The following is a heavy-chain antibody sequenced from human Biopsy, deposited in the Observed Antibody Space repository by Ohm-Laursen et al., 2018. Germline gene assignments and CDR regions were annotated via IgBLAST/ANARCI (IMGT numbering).Heavy chain of an antibody. CDR1: GGSMTGYE. Sequence: SDTLSLTCSVSGGSMTGYEWSWIRLAPGKGLEWIGYIYYSGGTKYNPSLASRVTFSVDMSKSQFSLKLYSVTAADTAVYYCARVEAGTYDALDTWGQGTLVAVSA. CDR2: IYYSGGT. V-gene: IGHV4-59*07. CDR3: ARVEAGTYDALDT. J-gene: IGHJ3*02. D-gene: IGHD1-26*01.